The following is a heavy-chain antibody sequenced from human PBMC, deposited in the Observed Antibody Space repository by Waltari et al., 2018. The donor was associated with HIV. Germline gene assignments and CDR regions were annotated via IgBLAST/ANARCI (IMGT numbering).Heavy chain of an antibody. Sequence: QVQLVQSGAEVKKPGSSVKVSCKASGGTFSSYAISWVRQAPGQGLAWMGWITPRLGTASDARKFQGRVRITAEESMSRACMGLSSLRSEDTAVYYCARVSYSSILGGWFDPWGQGTLVTVSS. CDR2: ITPRLGTA. CDR3: ARVSYSSILGGWFDP. D-gene: IGHD6-13*01. V-gene: IGHV1-69*01. CDR1: GGTFSSYA. J-gene: IGHJ5*02.